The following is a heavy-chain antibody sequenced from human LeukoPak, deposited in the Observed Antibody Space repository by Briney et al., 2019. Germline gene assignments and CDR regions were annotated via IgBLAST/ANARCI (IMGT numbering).Heavy chain of an antibody. CDR3: ARARLAFDAFDI. CDR2: IYTSGSN. V-gene: IGHV4-4*07. Sequence: PSETLSLTCTVSGGSITSYYWSWIRQPAGKGLEWIGRIYTSGSNNYNPSLKSRVTISVDKSKNQFSLKLSSVTAADTAVYYCARARLAFDAFDIWGQGTMVTVSS. D-gene: IGHD6-19*01. CDR1: GGSITSYY. J-gene: IGHJ3*02.